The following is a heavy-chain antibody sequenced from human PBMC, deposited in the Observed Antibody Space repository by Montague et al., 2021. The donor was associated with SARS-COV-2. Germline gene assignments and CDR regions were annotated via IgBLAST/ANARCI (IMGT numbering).Heavy chain of an antibody. CDR1: GGSFSGFY. D-gene: IGHD3-22*01. CDR2: INQSGSI. V-gene: IGHV4-34*01. Sequence: SETLSLTCAVSGGSFSGFYWSWVRQSPGEGLEWIGEINQSGSINYNPSLKSRVTILVDTSKNQFSLKLTSVTAADTAVYYCARGQKGVNTVVVVLGFYYAMDVWGKGTTVTVSS. CDR3: ARGQKGVNTVVVVLGFYYAMDV. J-gene: IGHJ6*04.